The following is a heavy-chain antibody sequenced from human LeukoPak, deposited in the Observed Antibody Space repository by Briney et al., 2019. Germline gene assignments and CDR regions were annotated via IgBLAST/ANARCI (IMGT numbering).Heavy chain of an antibody. CDR2: INPNSGGT. V-gene: IGHV1-2*02. J-gene: IGHJ4*02. CDR3: ATIDEGSGWYSDY. Sequence: ASVRVSCKASGYTFTGYYMNWVRQAPGQGLEWMGWINPNSGGTNYAQKFQGRVTMTRDTSISTAYMELSRLRSDDTAVYYCATIDEGSGWYSDYWGQGTLVTVSS. D-gene: IGHD6-19*01. CDR1: GYTFTGYY.